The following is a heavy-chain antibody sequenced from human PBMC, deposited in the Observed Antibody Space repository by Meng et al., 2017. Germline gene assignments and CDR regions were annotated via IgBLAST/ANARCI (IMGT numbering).Heavy chain of an antibody. CDR2: ISGSGGST. D-gene: IGHD3-16*02. Sequence: GESLKISCAASGFTFSSYAMSWVRQAPGKGLEWVSAISGSGGSTHYADSVKGRFTISRDNSKNTLYLQMNSLRAEDTAVYYCAKERLGELSPLYYWGQGTLVTVS. J-gene: IGHJ4*02. V-gene: IGHV3-23*01. CDR3: AKERLGELSPLYY. CDR1: GFTFSSYA.